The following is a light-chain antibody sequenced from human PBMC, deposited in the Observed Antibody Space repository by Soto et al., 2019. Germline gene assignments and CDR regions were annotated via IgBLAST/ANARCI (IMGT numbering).Light chain of an antibody. CDR3: QQRSNWPT. CDR1: PRVSRY. CDR2: DAS. Sequence: EIVLPQSPATLSLSPGASAPLSCRARPRVSRYLAWYQQKPGQAPRLLIYDASNRATGIPARFSGSGSGTDFTLTISSLEPEDFAVYYCQQRSNWPTFGQGTKVDIK. J-gene: IGKJ1*01. V-gene: IGKV3-11*01.